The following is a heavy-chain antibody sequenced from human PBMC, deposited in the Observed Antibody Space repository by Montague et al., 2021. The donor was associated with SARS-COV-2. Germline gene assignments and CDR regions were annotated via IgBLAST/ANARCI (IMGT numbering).Heavy chain of an antibody. CDR3: ASGRIEVSMIVVVLTGASYSMDV. CDR1: GGSFSGHY. J-gene: IGHJ6*03. V-gene: IGHV4-34*01. D-gene: IGHD3-22*01. CDR2: INNSGST. Sequence: SETLSLTCAVYGGSFSGHYWSWIRRPPGKGLEWIGDINNSGSTNYNPSLKSRVTISVDTSKNQFSLKLHSVTAADTAVYYCASGRIEVSMIVVVLTGASYSMDVWGKGTPVTVSS.